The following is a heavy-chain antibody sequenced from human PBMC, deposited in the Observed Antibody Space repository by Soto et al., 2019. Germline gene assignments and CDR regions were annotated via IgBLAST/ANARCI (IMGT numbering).Heavy chain of an antibody. V-gene: IGHV1-69*13. Sequence: SVKVSCKASGGTFSSYAISWVRQAPGQGLEWMGGIIPIFGTANYAQKFQGRVTITADESTSTAYMELSSLRSEDTAVYYCARTSYGRINWFDPWGQGTLVTVSS. CDR1: GGTFSSYA. CDR3: ARTSYGRINWFDP. J-gene: IGHJ5*02. D-gene: IGHD4-17*01. CDR2: IIPIFGTA.